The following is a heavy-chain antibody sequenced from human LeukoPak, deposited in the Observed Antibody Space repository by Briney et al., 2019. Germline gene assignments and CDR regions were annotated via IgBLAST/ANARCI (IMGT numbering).Heavy chain of an antibody. J-gene: IGHJ4*02. V-gene: IGHV4-59*01. CDR2: IYYSGST. Sequence: PSETLSLTCTVSGGSISGYYYNWIRQPPGKGLEWIGYIYYSGSTNYNPSLKSRVTISLDTSKNQFSLKLSSVTAADTAVYYCASGRPLGFDYWGQGTLVTVSS. D-gene: IGHD1-26*01. CDR1: GGSISGYY. CDR3: ASGRPLGFDY.